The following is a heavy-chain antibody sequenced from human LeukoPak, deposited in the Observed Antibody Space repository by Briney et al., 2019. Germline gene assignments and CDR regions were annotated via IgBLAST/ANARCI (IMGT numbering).Heavy chain of an antibody. V-gene: IGHV4-39*07. D-gene: IGHD6-13*01. CDR1: GGSISSSSYY. Sequence: SGTLSLTCAVSGGSISSSSYYWGWIRQPPGKGLEWIGSIYYSGSTYYNPSLKSRVTISVDTSKNQFSLKLSSVTAADTAVYYCAYIAAADTRGYFDLWGRGTLVTVSS. CDR3: AYIAAADTRGYFDL. CDR2: IYYSGST. J-gene: IGHJ2*01.